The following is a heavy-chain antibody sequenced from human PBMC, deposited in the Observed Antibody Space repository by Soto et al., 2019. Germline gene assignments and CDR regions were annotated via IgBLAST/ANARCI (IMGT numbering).Heavy chain of an antibody. Sequence: PGGSLRLSCAASGFTFSDYSMSWIRQAPGKGLEWVSYISGSISLTRYADSVKGRFIISRDNANKSLYLQMNSLRAEDTAVYYCARDVVAAGGNPWGQGTLVTVSS. CDR3: ARDVVAAGGNP. J-gene: IGHJ5*02. CDR1: GFTFSDYS. D-gene: IGHD6-13*01. CDR2: ISGSISLT. V-gene: IGHV3-11*06.